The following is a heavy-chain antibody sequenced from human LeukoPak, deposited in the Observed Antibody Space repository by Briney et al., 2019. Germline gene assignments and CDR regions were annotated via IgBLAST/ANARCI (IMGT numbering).Heavy chain of an antibody. V-gene: IGHV3-30*02. CDR3: AKEVLRFLEWLPFDY. CDR1: GFTFSSYG. Sequence: GGSLRLSCVVSGFTFSSYGMHWVRQAPGKGLEWVAFIRYDGSNKYYADSVKGRFTISRDNSKNTLYLQMNSLRAEDTAVYYCAKEVLRFLEWLPFDYWGQGTLVTVSS. D-gene: IGHD3-3*01. J-gene: IGHJ4*02. CDR2: IRYDGSNK.